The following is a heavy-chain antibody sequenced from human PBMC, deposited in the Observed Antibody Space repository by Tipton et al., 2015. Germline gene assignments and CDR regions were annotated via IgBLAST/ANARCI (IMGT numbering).Heavy chain of an antibody. CDR2: IYYSGST. CDR1: GGSISSYY. J-gene: IGHJ6*02. V-gene: IGHV4-59*01. D-gene: IGHD5-24*01. CDR3: ARDLEHGMDV. Sequence: TLSLTCIVSGGSISSYYWSWVRQSPGEGLEWIGYIYYSGSTNYNPSLRSRVAMSMDTSKNQFSLKLSSVIAADTAVYYCARDLEHGMDVWGQGTTVTVSS.